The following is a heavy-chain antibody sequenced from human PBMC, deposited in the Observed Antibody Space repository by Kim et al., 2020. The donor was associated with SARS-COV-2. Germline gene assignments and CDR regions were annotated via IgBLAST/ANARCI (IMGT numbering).Heavy chain of an antibody. V-gene: IGHV4-39*01. CDR3: ARQTWFWYFDL. CDR1: GVSIRSSTHY. J-gene: IGHJ2*01. Sequence: SETLSLTCTVSGVSIRSSTHYWAWIRQTPGKGLEWIGNIFHSGSGYDNPSLKSRVAISVDTSKNQLSLTLSSVTAADTAVYYCARQTWFWYFDLWGRGTLVTVSS. CDR2: IFHSGSG. D-gene: IGHD3-10*01.